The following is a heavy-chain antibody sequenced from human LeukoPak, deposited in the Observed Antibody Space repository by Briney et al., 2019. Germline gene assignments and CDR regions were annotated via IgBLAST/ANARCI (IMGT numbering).Heavy chain of an antibody. CDR1: GFTFSSYS. D-gene: IGHD2-15*01. CDR2: ISSSSSYI. Sequence: GGSLRLSCAASGFTFSSYSMNWVRQAPGKGLEWVSSISSSSSYIYYADSVKGRFTLSRDNAKKSLHLQMNSLRAEDTAVYYCARAPHPYCSGGNCIYFDYWGQGTLVTVSS. CDR3: ARAPHPYCSGGNCIYFDY. V-gene: IGHV3-21*01. J-gene: IGHJ4*02.